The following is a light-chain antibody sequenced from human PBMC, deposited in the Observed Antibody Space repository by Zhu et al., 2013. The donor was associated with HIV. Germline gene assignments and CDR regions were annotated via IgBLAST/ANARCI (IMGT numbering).Light chain of an antibody. V-gene: IGKV3D-15*01. CDR3: QQYSKWPPT. CDR2: GAS. CDR1: QSVGST. J-gene: IGKJ1*01. Sequence: DIVLTQSPGTLSLSPGERATLSCRASQSVGSTFLAWYQQKRGQAPRLLMYGASARASGIPARFSGSGSGTEFTLTISSLQSDDFALYYCQQYSKWPPTFGQGTKVGLK.